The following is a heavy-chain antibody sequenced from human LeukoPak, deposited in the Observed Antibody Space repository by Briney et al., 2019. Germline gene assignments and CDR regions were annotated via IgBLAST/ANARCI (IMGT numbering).Heavy chain of an antibody. J-gene: IGHJ6*02. CDR3: ARDAVDTANAV. CDR2: ISSDGSIT. Sequence: GGSLRLSCVASGFTFSNYWMHWVRQAPGKGLVWVSRISSDGSITSYADSVKGRFTISRDNAKNTLYLQMNSLRAEDTAVYYCARDAVDTANAVWGQGTTVTVSS. D-gene: IGHD5-18*01. CDR1: GFTFSNYW. V-gene: IGHV3-74*01.